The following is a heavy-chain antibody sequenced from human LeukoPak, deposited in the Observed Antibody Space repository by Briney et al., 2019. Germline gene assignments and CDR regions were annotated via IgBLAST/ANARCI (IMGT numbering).Heavy chain of an antibody. Sequence: ASVRVSCKASGYTFTYYYIHWMRQAPGQGLEWMGWINPDSGDTSYAQKFQGRVTMTRDTSISTVYVELSRLRSDDTAVYYCARVHPGDYDSSIGGYWGQGTLVTVSS. D-gene: IGHD3-22*01. V-gene: IGHV1-2*02. CDR2: INPDSGDT. CDR1: GYTFTYYY. J-gene: IGHJ4*02. CDR3: ARVHPGDYDSSIGGY.